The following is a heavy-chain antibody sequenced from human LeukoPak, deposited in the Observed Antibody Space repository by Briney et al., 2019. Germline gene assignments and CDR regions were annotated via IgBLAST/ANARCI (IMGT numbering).Heavy chain of an antibody. CDR2: FSPGRDGK. J-gene: IGHJ3*02. V-gene: IGHV3-11*05. Sequence: PGGSLRLSCAGSGFNFSDYFMAWMRQTPGKGLQRVSYFSPGRDGKAHADSVKGRFTISRDNGKNSLYLLMTSLTADDTAVYYCAGEFGSSRAFDIWGQGTVVTV. D-gene: IGHD6-13*01. CDR1: GFNFSDYF. CDR3: AGEFGSSRAFDI.